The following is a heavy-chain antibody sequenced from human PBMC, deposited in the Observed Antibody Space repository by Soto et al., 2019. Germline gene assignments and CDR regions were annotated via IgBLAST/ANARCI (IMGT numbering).Heavy chain of an antibody. D-gene: IGHD6-19*01. CDR2: ISASGTT. Sequence: SETLSLTCTVSGASISSYFWTWIRQPAGKGLDWIGRISASGTTNYNPSLKSRVTMSVDTSKNHFSLNLSSVTAADTAVYYCAREAGSDRWFDPWGQGTMVTV. CDR1: GASISSYF. J-gene: IGHJ5*02. V-gene: IGHV4-4*07. CDR3: AREAGSDRWFDP.